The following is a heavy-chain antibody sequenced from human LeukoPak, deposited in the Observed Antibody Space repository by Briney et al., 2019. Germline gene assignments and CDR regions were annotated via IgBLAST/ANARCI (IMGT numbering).Heavy chain of an antibody. Sequence: GGSPRLSCAASGFTFSSYSMNWVRQAPGKGLEWVSSISSSSSYIYYADSVKGRFTISRDNAKNSLYLQMNSLRAEDTAVYYCASLFWSGYRVDAFDIWGQGTMVTVSS. V-gene: IGHV3-21*04. J-gene: IGHJ3*02. D-gene: IGHD3-3*01. CDR2: ISSSSSYI. CDR3: ASLFWSGYRVDAFDI. CDR1: GFTFSSYS.